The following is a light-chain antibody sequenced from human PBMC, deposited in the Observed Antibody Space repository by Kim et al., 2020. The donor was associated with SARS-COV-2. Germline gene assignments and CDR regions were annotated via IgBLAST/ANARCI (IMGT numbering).Light chain of an antibody. Sequence: QSVLTQPPSASGTPGQRVTISCSGSSSNIGSHTLNWYQQLPGAAPKLLIYTNNRRPSGVPDRFSASKSGTSASLAISGLQSEDEADYYCSAWDDSLNVWVFGGGTQLTVL. CDR3: SAWDDSLNVWV. V-gene: IGLV1-44*01. J-gene: IGLJ3*02. CDR2: TNN. CDR1: SSNIGSHT.